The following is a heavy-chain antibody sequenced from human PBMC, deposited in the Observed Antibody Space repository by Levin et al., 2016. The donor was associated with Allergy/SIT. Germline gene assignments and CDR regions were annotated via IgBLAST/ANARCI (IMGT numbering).Heavy chain of an antibody. CDR2: ISAYNGNT. CDR1: GYTFTSYG. D-gene: IGHD3-10*01. CDR3: ARDLLLWFGELPRRDYYYYGMDV. V-gene: IGHV1-18*01. Sequence: ASVKVSCKASGYTFTSYGISWVRQAPGQGLEWMGWISAYNGNTNYAQKLQGRVTMTTDTSTSTAYMELRSLRSDDTAVYYCARDLLLWFGELPRRDYYYYGMDVWGQGTTVTVSS. J-gene: IGHJ6*02.